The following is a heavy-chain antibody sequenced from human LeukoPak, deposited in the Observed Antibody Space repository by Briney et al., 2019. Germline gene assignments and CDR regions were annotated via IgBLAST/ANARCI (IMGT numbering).Heavy chain of an antibody. CDR1: GFSFSDSW. V-gene: IGHV3-7*01. D-gene: IGHD7-27*01. CDR3: ATYTNWVAGDV. CDR2: IKPDGTEE. J-gene: IGHJ6*02. Sequence: GGSLRLSCAASGFSFSDSWMSWVRQAPGKGPEWVANIKPDGTEEHYVDSVKGRFTVSGDNARNSLFLQMNSLRVEDTALYYCATYTNWVAGDVWGQGTTVFVSS.